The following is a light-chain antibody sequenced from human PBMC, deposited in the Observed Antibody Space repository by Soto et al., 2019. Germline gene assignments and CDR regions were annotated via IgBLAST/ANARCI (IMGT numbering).Light chain of an antibody. CDR1: QSVSSN. V-gene: IGKV3-15*01. J-gene: IGKJ3*01. Sequence: EILMTQSPATRSVSPGERATLSCRAGQSVSSNLAWYQQKPGQAPRLLIYGASTRATGIPARFSGSGSGTEFTLTISSLQSEDFAVYYCQQYNNWPFTFGPGTKVDIK. CDR2: GAS. CDR3: QQYNNWPFT.